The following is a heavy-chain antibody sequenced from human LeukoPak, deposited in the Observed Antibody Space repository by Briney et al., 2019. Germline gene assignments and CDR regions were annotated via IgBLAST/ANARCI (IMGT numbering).Heavy chain of an antibody. V-gene: IGHV3-30*18. Sequence: PGGSLRLSCAASGFTFSSYWMSWVRQAPGKGLEWVAVISYDGSNKYYADSVKGRFTISRDNSKNTLYLQMNSLRAEDTAVYYCAKDLDGGYDGRRPYYYYGMDVWGQGTTVTVSS. J-gene: IGHJ6*02. D-gene: IGHD5-12*01. CDR1: GFTFSSYW. CDR3: AKDLDGGYDGRRPYYYYGMDV. CDR2: ISYDGSNK.